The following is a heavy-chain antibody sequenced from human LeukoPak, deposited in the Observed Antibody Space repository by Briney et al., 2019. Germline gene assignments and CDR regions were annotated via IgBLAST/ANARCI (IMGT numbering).Heavy chain of an antibody. Sequence: KAGGSLRLSCAASGFTFSSYSMNSVRQAPGKGLEWVSSISSSSSYIYYADSVKGRFTISRDNAKHSLYLQMNSLRAEDTAVYYCARAERVGDYGYWGQGTLVTVSS. V-gene: IGHV3-21*01. CDR3: ARAERVGDYGY. CDR2: ISSSSSYI. J-gene: IGHJ4*02. D-gene: IGHD4-17*01. CDR1: GFTFSSYS.